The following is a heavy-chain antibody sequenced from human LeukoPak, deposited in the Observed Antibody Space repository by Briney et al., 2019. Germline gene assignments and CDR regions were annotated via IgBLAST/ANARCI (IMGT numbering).Heavy chain of an antibody. D-gene: IGHD4-17*01. CDR1: GGSISNYY. Sequence: SETLSLTCTVSGGSISNYYWTWIRQPPGKGLEWIGSIYYDGSTNYNPSLKSRVTISGDTSKNQFSLKLSSVTAADTAVYYCAGLGGDTDFDYWGQGTLVTVSS. J-gene: IGHJ4*02. CDR2: IYYDGST. CDR3: AGLGGDTDFDY. V-gene: IGHV4-59*12.